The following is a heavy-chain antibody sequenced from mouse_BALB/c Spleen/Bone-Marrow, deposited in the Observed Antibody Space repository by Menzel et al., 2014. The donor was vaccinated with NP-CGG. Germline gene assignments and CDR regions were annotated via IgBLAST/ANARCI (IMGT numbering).Heavy chain of an antibody. Sequence: EVKLQESGAELVKPGASVKLSCTASGFNIKDTYMHWVKQRPEQGLEWIGRIDPANGNTKYDLKFQGKATITADTSSNTAYLQLSSLTSEDTAVYYCARGGSSYGWYFDVWGAGTTVTVSS. CDR1: GFNIKDTY. J-gene: IGHJ1*01. CDR2: IDPANGNT. D-gene: IGHD1-1*01. V-gene: IGHV14-3*02. CDR3: ARGGSSYGWYFDV.